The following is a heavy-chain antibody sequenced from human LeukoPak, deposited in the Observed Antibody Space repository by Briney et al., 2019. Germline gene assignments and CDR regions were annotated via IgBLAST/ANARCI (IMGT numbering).Heavy chain of an antibody. J-gene: IGHJ3*02. Sequence: GASVKVSCKASRYTFTSYDINWVRQATGRGLEWVGWMNPNSGYTGYAQKFQGRVTMTRDTSISAAYMELNSLRSEDTAVYYCARNDYGGHDAFDIWGQGTMVTVSS. D-gene: IGHD4-17*01. V-gene: IGHV1-8*01. CDR3: ARNDYGGHDAFDI. CDR1: RYTFTSYD. CDR2: MNPNSGYT.